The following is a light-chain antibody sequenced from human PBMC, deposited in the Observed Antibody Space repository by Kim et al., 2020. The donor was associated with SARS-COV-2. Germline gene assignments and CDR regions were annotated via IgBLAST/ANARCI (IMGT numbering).Light chain of an antibody. Sequence: SPGDRASLSCRASHSVSSSYLAWYQQKPVQAPRLLIYGASSRATGIPDRFSGSGCRTDFTLTISRLEPEDVAVYYCQQYGSSPLTFGGGTKVDIK. V-gene: IGKV3-20*01. CDR2: GAS. CDR1: HSVSSSY. CDR3: QQYGSSPLT. J-gene: IGKJ4*01.